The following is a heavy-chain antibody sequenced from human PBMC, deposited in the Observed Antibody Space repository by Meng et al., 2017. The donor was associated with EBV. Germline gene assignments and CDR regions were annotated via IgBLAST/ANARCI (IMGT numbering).Heavy chain of an antibody. CDR3: ARVGIAVAGTGDY. V-gene: IGHV1-2*06. J-gene: IGHJ4*02. D-gene: IGHD6-19*01. CDR2: INPNSGGT. Sequence: QGPRVQSGAEVKKPGASGKVSCKASGYTFPGYYMHWVRQAPGQGLEWMGRINPNSGGTNYAQKFQGRVTMTRDTSISTAYMELSRLRSDDTAVYYCARVGIAVAGTGDYWGQGTLVTVSS. CDR1: GYTFPGYY.